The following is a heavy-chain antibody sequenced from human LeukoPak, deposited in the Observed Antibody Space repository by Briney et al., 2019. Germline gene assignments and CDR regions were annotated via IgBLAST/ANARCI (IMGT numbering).Heavy chain of an antibody. CDR2: IFPSGGEI. V-gene: IGHV3-23*01. D-gene: IGHD2-8*02. J-gene: IGHJ4*02. CDR1: GFTFSTFA. CDR3: ATYRQVLLPFES. Sequence: GGSLRLSCEASGFTFSTFAMIWVRQPPGKGMEWVSSIFPSGGEIHYADSVRGRFTISRDNSKSTLSLQMNSLRAEDTAIYYCATYRQVLLPFESWGQGTLVTVSS.